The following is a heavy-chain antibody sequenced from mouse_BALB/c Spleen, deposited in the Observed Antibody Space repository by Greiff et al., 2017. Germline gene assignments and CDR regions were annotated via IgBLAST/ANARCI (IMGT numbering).Heavy chain of an antibody. CDR2: INPSTGYT. CDR1: GYTFTSYW. CDR3: ARSYDYDPLDY. V-gene: IGHV1-7*01. Sequence: QVQLKESGAELAKPGASVKMSCKASGYTFTSYWMHWVKQRPGQGLEWIGYINPSTGYTEYNQKFKDKATLTADKSSSTAYMQLSSLTSEDSAVYYCARSYDYDPLDYWGQGTTLTVSS. D-gene: IGHD2-4*01. J-gene: IGHJ2*01.